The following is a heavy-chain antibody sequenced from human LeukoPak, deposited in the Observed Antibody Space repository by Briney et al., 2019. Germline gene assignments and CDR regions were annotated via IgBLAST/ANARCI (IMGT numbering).Heavy chain of an antibody. D-gene: IGHD3-22*01. CDR1: GYTFTSYY. J-gene: IGHJ2*01. V-gene: IGHV1-46*01. CDR2: INPSGGST. Sequence: ASVKVSCKASGYTFTSYYMHWVRQAPGQGLEWMGIINPSGGSTSYAQKFQGRVTMTRDTSTSTVYMELSSLRSEDTAVYYCARVSRYYDSLGSDWYFDLWGRGTLVTVSS. CDR3: ARVSRYYDSLGSDWYFDL.